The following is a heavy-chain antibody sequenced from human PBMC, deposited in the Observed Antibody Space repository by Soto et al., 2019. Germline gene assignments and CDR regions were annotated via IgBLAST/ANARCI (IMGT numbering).Heavy chain of an antibody. CDR3: ASVDIVLSMGLDP. Sequence: PWETLSLTCTVSGGAISSYYWNWIRQPPGKDLETIGYIYYSGSTNSSPSLTSRVTISVDPSNNQFSLKLSSVTAADTAVYYCASVDIVLSMGLDPWGQRTLVTVSS. J-gene: IGHJ5*02. CDR1: GGAISSYY. D-gene: IGHD2-8*01. CDR2: IYYSGST. V-gene: IGHV4-59*01.